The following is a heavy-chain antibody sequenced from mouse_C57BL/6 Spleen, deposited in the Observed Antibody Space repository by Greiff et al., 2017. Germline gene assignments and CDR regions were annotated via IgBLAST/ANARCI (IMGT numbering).Heavy chain of an antibody. CDR1: GYTFTSYW. J-gene: IGHJ1*03. V-gene: IGHV1-50*01. CDR2: IDPSDSYT. CDR3: ASRKGFIGV. Sequence: QVQLKQPGAELVKPGASVKLSCKASGYTFTSYWMQWVKQRPGQGLEWIGEIDPSDSYTNYNQKFKGKATLTVDTSSSTAYMQLSSLTSEDSAVYYCASRKGFIGVWGTGTTVTVSS.